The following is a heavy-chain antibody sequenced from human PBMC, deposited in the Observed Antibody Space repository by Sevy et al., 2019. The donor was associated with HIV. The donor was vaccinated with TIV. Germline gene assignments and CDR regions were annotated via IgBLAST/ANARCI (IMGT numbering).Heavy chain of an antibody. J-gene: IGHJ4*02. CDR2: ISTASTDI. CDR1: GFTFTNYN. V-gene: IGHV3-21*01. CDR3: ARGDTYGPFDY. D-gene: IGHD5-18*01. Sequence: GGSLRLSCAASGFTFTNYNMNWVRQAPGKGLEWVSSISTASTDIYYADSVKGRFSISRDNAKNSLYLQMDSLRAEDTAVYYCARGDTYGPFDYWGQGTLVTVSS.